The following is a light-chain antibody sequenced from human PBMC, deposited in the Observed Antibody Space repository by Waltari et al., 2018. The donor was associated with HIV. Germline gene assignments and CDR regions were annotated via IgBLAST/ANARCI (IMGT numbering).Light chain of an antibody. J-gene: IGLJ2*01. Sequence: QSVLTQPPSASGTPGPGVTIPCSGSSSNIGITSVNWYQQFPGTAPKLLIYTNNQRPSGVPKRFSASKSGTSASLAISRLQSEDEADYYCEAWDDSLNGVVFGGGTKLTVL. CDR3: EAWDDSLNGVV. CDR1: SSNIGITS. V-gene: IGLV1-44*01. CDR2: TNN.